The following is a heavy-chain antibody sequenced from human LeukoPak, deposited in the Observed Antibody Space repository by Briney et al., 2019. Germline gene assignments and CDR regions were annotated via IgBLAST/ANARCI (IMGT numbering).Heavy chain of an antibody. V-gene: IGHV4-39*01. CDR2: IYYSGST. Sequence: PSETLSLTCTVSGGSISSSSYYWGWIRQPPGKGLEWIGSIYYSGSTYYNPSLKSRVTISVDTSKNQFSLKLSSVTAADTAVYYCASPYYCDSSGSLYYFDYWGQGTLVTVSS. J-gene: IGHJ4*02. D-gene: IGHD3-22*01. CDR3: ASPYYCDSSGSLYYFDY. CDR1: GGSISSSSYY.